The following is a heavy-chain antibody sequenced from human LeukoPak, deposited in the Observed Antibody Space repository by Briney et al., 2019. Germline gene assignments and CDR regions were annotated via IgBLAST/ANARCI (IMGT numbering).Heavy chain of an antibody. D-gene: IGHD3-10*01. CDR2: ISGSGGYI. V-gene: IGHV3-23*01. CDR1: GFTFSSYG. CDR3: AKGEGDYYGSGSLAY. J-gene: IGHJ4*02. Sequence: PGGSLRLSCAASGFTFSSYGMSWVRQAPGKGLEWVSAISGSGGYIYYTDSVKGRFTISRDNSKNTLYLQMNSLRAEDTAVYYCAKGEGDYYGSGSLAYWGQGTLVTVSS.